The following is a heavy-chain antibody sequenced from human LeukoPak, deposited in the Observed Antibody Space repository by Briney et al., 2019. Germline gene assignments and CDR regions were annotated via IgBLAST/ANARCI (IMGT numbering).Heavy chain of an antibody. D-gene: IGHD6-13*01. CDR3: ARGEIAAALDYYYYGMDV. V-gene: IGHV3-30-3*01. CDR2: ISYDGSNK. J-gene: IGHJ6*02. Sequence: GGSLRLSCAASGFTFSSYAMHWVRQAPGKGLEWVAVISYDGSNKYYADSVKGRLTISRDNSKNTLYLQMNSLRAEDTAVYYCARGEIAAALDYYYYGMDVWGQGTTVTVSS. CDR1: GFTFSSYA.